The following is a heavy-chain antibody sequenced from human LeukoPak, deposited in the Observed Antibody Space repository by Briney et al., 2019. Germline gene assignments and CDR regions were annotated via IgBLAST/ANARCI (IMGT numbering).Heavy chain of an antibody. CDR1: GGSVSRYY. Sequence: SETLSLTCTVSGGSVSRYYWSWIRQPPGKGLEWIGYSSYSGSTNYNPSLKSRVTMSMDTSKNQFSLKLTSVTAADTAVYYCARDSDGNDGVYGGFDYWGQGTLVTVSS. CDR2: SSYSGST. V-gene: IGHV4-59*02. D-gene: IGHD2-8*01. J-gene: IGHJ4*02. CDR3: ARDSDGNDGVYGGFDY.